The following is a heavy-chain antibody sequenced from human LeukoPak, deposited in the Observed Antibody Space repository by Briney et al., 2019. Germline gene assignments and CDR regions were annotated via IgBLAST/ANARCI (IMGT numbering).Heavy chain of an antibody. Sequence: SETLSLTCTVSGGSFSSSSYYWGWIRQPPGTGLEWLGSIYYSGSTYYNPSLKSRVTISVDTSKNQFSLKLSSVTAADTAVYYCARQVDYYGSGGRNYWGQGTLVTVSS. CDR3: ARQVDYYGSGGRNY. J-gene: IGHJ4*02. CDR1: GGSFSSSSYY. V-gene: IGHV4-39*01. CDR2: IYYSGST. D-gene: IGHD3-10*01.